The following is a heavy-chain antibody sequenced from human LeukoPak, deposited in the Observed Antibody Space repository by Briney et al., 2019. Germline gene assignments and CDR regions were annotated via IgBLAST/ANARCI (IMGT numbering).Heavy chain of an antibody. D-gene: IGHD6-19*01. Sequence: SETLSLTCTVSGGSISGYWWSWIRQPPGKGLEWIGNIHHRMGTYSNPSLKGRVTISADTSKNQFSLTLSSVTAAATAMYHCAKYAAVSGPNWLDTWGQGILVAVSS. CDR2: IHHRMGT. CDR3: AKYAAVSGPNWLDT. V-gene: IGHV4-59*01. J-gene: IGHJ5*02. CDR1: GGSISGYW.